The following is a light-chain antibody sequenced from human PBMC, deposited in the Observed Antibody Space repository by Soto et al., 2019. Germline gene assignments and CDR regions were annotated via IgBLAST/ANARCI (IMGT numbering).Light chain of an antibody. J-gene: IGKJ4*01. Sequence: TLSLSPGERATLSCRASQSVSYSLAWYQQKPGQAPRLLIYDATSRATGISARFSGSGSGTDFTLTISSLEPEDFAVYICQQRSSWPRTFGGGTKVDI. CDR2: DAT. V-gene: IGKV3-11*01. CDR1: QSVSYS. CDR3: QQRSSWPRT.